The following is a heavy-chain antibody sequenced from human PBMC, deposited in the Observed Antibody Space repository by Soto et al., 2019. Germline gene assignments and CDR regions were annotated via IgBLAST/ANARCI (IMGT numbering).Heavy chain of an antibody. D-gene: IGHD1-26*01. CDR1: GYTFTSYA. CDR2: INAGNGNT. J-gene: IGHJ5*02. V-gene: IGHV1-3*01. CDR3: ARVGGSYSWFDP. Sequence: GASVKVSCKASGYTFTSYAMHWVRQAPGQRLEWMGWINAGNGNTKHSQKFQGRVTITRDTSASTAYMELSSLRSEDTAVYYCARVGGSYSWFDPWGQGTLVTVSS.